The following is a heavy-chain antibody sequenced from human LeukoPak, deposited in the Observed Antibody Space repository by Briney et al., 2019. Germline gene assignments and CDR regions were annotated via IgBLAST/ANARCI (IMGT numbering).Heavy chain of an antibody. V-gene: IGHV4-39*07. CDR3: ARDNILYDILTGYEDY. CDR1: GGSISSSSYY. CDR2: IYHSGST. D-gene: IGHD3-9*01. J-gene: IGHJ4*02. Sequence: PSETLSLTCTVSGGSISSSSYYWGWIRQPPGKGLEWIGSIYHSGSTYYNPSLKSRVTTSVDTSKNQFSLKLSSVTAADTAVYYCARDNILYDILTGYEDYWGQGTLVTVSS.